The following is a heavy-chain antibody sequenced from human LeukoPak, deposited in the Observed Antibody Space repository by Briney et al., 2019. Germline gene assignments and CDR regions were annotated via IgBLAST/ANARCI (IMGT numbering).Heavy chain of an antibody. J-gene: IGHJ5*02. CDR3: ARDRYCSGGSCYSFTSNGWFDP. Sequence: GASVKVSCKASGYTFTSYGISWVRQAPGQGLEWMGWISAYNGNTNYAQMLQGRVTMTTDTSTSTAYMELRSLRSDDTAVYYCARDRYCSGGSCYSFTSNGWFDPWGQGTLVTVSS. CDR2: ISAYNGNT. V-gene: IGHV1-18*01. D-gene: IGHD2-15*01. CDR1: GYTFTSYG.